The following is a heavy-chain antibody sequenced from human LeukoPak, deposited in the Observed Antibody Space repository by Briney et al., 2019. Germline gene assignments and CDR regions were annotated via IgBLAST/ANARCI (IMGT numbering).Heavy chain of an antibody. J-gene: IGHJ4*02. V-gene: IGHV1-2*04. CDR3: ARVGPGYYYDSSGYFFDY. CDR2: INPNSGGT. D-gene: IGHD3-22*01. Sequence: ASVKVSCKASGYTFTGYYMHWVRQAPGQGLEWMGWINPNSGGTNYAQKFQGWVTMTRDTSISTAYMELSRLRSDDTAVYYCARVGPGYYYDSSGYFFDYWGQGTLVTVSS. CDR1: GYTFTGYY.